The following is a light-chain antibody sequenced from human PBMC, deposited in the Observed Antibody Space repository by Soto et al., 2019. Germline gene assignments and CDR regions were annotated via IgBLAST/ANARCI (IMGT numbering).Light chain of an antibody. V-gene: IGKV1-6*01. J-gene: IGKJ1*01. CDR3: LQDYDYPRT. Sequence: TQMTQSPSSLSASVGDRVTIACRASPGIRTELGWHQQKAGEAPKLLIYAASTLQSGIPPRFSGSGSGTDFTLTISSLPPEDFAPYDCLQDYDYPRTFGQGTKVEMK. CDR2: AAS. CDR1: PGIRTE.